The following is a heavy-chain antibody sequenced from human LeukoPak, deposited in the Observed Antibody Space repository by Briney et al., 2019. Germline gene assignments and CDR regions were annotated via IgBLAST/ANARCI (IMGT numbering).Heavy chain of an antibody. V-gene: IGHV1-69*02. Sequence: GASVKVSCKASGGTFSSYTISWVRQAPGQGLEWMGRIIPILGIANYAQKFQGRVTITADKSTGTAYMELSSLRSEDTAVYYCARRRSSTSCYFLDYWGQGTLVTVSS. CDR2: IIPILGIA. CDR1: GGTFSSYT. D-gene: IGHD2-2*01. J-gene: IGHJ4*02. CDR3: ARRRSSTSCYFLDY.